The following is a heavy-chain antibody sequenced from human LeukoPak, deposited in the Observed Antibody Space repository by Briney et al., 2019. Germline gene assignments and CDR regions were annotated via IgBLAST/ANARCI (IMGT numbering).Heavy chain of an antibody. J-gene: IGHJ4*02. D-gene: IGHD3-22*01. Sequence: PSETLSLTCTVSGGSISSGGYSGRWIRQPPGKGLEWIEHIYHSGSTYYNPSLKSRVTLSVDRSKNQFSLKLSSVTAADTAVYYCARGDDRSGYYLDYWGQGTLVSVCS. CDR2: IYHSGST. CDR1: GGSISSGGYS. V-gene: IGHV4-30-2*01. CDR3: ARGDDRSGYYLDY.